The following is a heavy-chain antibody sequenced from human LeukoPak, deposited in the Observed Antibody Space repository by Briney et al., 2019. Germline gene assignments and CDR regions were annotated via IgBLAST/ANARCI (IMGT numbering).Heavy chain of an antibody. D-gene: IGHD6-6*01. CDR1: GGTFSSYA. CDR3: ARDNKKIAARPVDY. Sequence: ASVKVSCKASGGTFSSYAISWVRQAPGQGLEWMGWISAYNGNTNYAQKLQGRVTMTTDTSTSTAYMELRSLRSDDTAVYYCARDNKKIAARPVDYWGQGTLVTVSS. V-gene: IGHV1-18*01. J-gene: IGHJ4*02. CDR2: ISAYNGNT.